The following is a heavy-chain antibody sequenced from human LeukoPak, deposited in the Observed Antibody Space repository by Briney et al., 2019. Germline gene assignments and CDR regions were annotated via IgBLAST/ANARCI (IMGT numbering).Heavy chain of an antibody. D-gene: IGHD5-24*01. V-gene: IGHV1-8*01. CDR2: MNPNSDNT. Sequence: ASVKVSCKASGYTFNNYDINWVRQAPGQGLEWMGWMNPNSDNTGYAQRFQGRFTLTRETFISTAYMELSSLRSDDTAVYYCVRAMAPLDTFNYQYAMDVWGQGTMVTVSS. CDR3: VRAMAPLDTFNYQYAMDV. CDR1: GYTFNNYD. J-gene: IGHJ6*02.